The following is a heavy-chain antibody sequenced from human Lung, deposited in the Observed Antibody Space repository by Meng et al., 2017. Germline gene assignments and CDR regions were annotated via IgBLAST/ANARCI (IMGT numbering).Heavy chain of an antibody. D-gene: IGHD6-13*01. J-gene: IGHJ4*02. V-gene: IGHV1-2*06. CDR1: GYTFAAYW. CDR3: ARDEDISAAGKLFGDY. CDR2: IDPNNDHT. Sequence: QVQLVQPGPEVKKPGASGKLSCKPSGYTFAAYWIHWLRQAPGPGLEWMGRIDPNNDHTQYAQNFQGRVTMTSDTSISTVYMELNGLRADDTAVYYCARDEDISAAGKLFGDYWGQGTLVTVSS.